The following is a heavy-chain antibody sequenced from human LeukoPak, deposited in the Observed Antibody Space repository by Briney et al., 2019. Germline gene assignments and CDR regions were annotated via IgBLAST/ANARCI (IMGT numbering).Heavy chain of an antibody. V-gene: IGHV1-2*02. CDR3: ARAYSSSWNWLDR. CDR2: INPNSGDT. D-gene: IGHD6-13*01. J-gene: IGHJ5*02. Sequence: ASVKVSCKASGYTFTDYYMHWVRQAPGQGLEWMGWINPNSGDTNYVQKFQGRVTMTKDTSISKAYMELSRLRTDDTAVYYCARAYSSSWNWLDRWGQGTLVSVCS. CDR1: GYTFTDYY.